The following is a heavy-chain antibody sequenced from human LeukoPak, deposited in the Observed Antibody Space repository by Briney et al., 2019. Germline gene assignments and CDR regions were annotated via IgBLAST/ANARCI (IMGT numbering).Heavy chain of an antibody. CDR2: ISYDGSNK. CDR1: GFTFSSYA. V-gene: IGHV3-30-3*01. J-gene: IGHJ4*02. Sequence: PGGSLRLSCAASGFTFSSYAMHWVRQAPGKGLGWVAVISYDGSNKYYADSVMGRSTISRDNSKNTLYLQMNSLRAEDTAVCYCVREWTRTGPFDYWGQGTLVTVSS. D-gene: IGHD3/OR15-3a*01. CDR3: VREWTRTGPFDY.